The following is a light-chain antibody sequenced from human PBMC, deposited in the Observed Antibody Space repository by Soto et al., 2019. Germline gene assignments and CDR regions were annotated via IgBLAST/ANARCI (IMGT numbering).Light chain of an antibody. CDR2: GAT. CDR3: QQYNNWPRT. V-gene: IGKV3-15*01. J-gene: IGKJ1*01. Sequence: EIVITQSPATLSVSPGERATLSCRASQSVSSNLAWYQQKPGQAPRLLIYGATTRATDIPTRFSGGGSGTEFTLTISSLQSEDFAVYYCQQYNNWPRTFGQGTKVDIK. CDR1: QSVSSN.